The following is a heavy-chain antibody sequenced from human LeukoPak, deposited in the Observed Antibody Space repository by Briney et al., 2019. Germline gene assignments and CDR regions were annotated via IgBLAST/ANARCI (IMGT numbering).Heavy chain of an antibody. J-gene: IGHJ6*03. Sequence: SETQSLTCAVYGGSFSGYYWSWIRQPPGKGLEWIGEINHSGSTNYDPSLKSRVTISVDTSKNQFSLKLSSVTAADTAVYYCARKEFGVVIPGYYYYYYMDVWGKGTTVTVSS. CDR3: ARKEFGVVIPGYYYYYYMDV. D-gene: IGHD3-3*01. CDR2: INHSGST. CDR1: GGSFSGYY. V-gene: IGHV4-34*01.